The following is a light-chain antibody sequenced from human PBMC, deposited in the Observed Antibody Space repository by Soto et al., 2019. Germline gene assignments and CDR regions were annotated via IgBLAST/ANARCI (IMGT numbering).Light chain of an antibody. CDR2: DAS. V-gene: IGKV1-5*01. Sequence: DIQMTQSPSTLSASVGDRVTITCRASQSISSWLAWYQQQPGKAPKLLIYDASSLESGVPSRFSGSGSGTEFTLTISRLQPDDFATYYCQQYNSYSGTFGQGTKVEIK. J-gene: IGKJ1*01. CDR3: QQYNSYSGT. CDR1: QSISSW.